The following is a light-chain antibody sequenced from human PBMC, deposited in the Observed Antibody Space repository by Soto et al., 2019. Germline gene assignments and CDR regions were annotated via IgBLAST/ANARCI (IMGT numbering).Light chain of an antibody. V-gene: IGLV2-23*02. Sequence: QSVLTQPASVSGSPGQSITISCTGTSNDIGGYNLVSWYQQHPSKAPKLIIYESSERPSGVSDRFSGSRSGNTASLTISTLQSEDEADYSCCSFAGGATFVFGGGTKVTVL. CDR2: ESS. CDR1: SNDIGGYNL. CDR3: CSFAGGATFV. J-gene: IGLJ2*01.